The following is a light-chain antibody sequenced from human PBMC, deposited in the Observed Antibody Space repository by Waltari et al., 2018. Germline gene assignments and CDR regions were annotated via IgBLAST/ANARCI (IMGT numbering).Light chain of an antibody. V-gene: IGKV3-15*01. J-gene: IGKJ1*01. Sequence: EIVMTQSPATLSVSPGERATLSCRASQSVSSNLAWSQQKPGQAPRLLIYGASTRGTGIPARFSGNGAWTKFTLTISRPQSEDFAVYYCQQYNNWPWTFGQGTKVEIK. CDR3: QQYNNWPWT. CDR2: GAS. CDR1: QSVSSN.